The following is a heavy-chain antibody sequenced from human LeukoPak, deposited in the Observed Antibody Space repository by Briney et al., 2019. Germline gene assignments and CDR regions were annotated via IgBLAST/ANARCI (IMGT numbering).Heavy chain of an antibody. D-gene: IGHD2-15*01. Sequence: GGSLRLSCASSGFTFSDYYMTWIRQAPGKGLEWLSYISSSGDTMYYADSVKGRFTISRDNAKHSLYLQMNSLRAEDTALYYCARDDCSGGTCYPDPWGQGTLVIVSS. V-gene: IGHV3-11*01. J-gene: IGHJ5*02. CDR1: GFTFSDYY. CDR2: ISSSGDTM. CDR3: ARDDCSGGTCYPDP.